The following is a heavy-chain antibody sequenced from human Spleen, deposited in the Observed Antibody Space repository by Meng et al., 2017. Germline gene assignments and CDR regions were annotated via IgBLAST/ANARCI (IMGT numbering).Heavy chain of an antibody. V-gene: IGHV1-46*01. CDR2: INPSGGGT. CDR1: GYKFTNYG. J-gene: IGHJ4*02. Sequence: QVQLVQSGAEVKRPGASVKVSCKASGYKFTNYGISWVRQAPGQGLEWMGIINPSGGGTTYAQKFQGRVTMTSDTSTSTVYMELSSLTSEDTAVFYCARELAGGYFDYWGQGTLVTVSS. CDR3: ARELAGGYFDY. D-gene: IGHD6-6*01.